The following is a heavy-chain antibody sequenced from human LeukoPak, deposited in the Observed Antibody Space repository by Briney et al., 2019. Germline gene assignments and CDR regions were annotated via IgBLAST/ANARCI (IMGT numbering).Heavy chain of an antibody. CDR2: ISTSGSTI. D-gene: IGHD3-9*01. CDR3: ASAGYYFDY. Sequence: GGSLRLSCAASAFTFSSYEMDWVRQAPGNVLEWVSYISTSGSTIYYADSVTGRFTISRDNARNSLYLQLNSLRAEDTAVYYCASAGYYFDYWGQGTLVTVSA. J-gene: IGHJ4*02. CDR1: AFTFSSYE. V-gene: IGHV3-48*03.